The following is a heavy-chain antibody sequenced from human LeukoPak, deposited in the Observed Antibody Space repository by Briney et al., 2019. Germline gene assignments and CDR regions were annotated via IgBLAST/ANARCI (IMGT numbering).Heavy chain of an antibody. V-gene: IGHV4-61*01. CDR1: GGSISSGSYY. D-gene: IGHD1-26*01. CDR3: ARVGPENPGWELLQSAFDI. Sequence: PSETLSLTCTVSGGSISSGSYYWSWIRQPPGKGLEWIGYIYYSGSTNYNPSLKSRVTISVDTSKNQFSLKLSSVTAADTAVYYCARVGPENPGWELLQSAFDIWGQGTMVTVSS. J-gene: IGHJ3*02. CDR2: IYYSGST.